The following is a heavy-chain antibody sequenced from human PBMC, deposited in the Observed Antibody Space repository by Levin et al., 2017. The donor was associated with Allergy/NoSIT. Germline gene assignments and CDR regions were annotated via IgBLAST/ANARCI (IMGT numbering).Heavy chain of an antibody. V-gene: IGHV3-7*01. CDR3: ARLCGSYGGADDY. D-gene: IGHD1-26*01. CDR1: GFTLSCCW. CDR2: INQDGSEI. Sequence: GESLKISCAASGFTLSCCWMSWVRQAPGKGLEWVANINQDGSEIYYVDSVKGRFTISRDNGKNSLYLQMNGLRGEDTAVYYCARLCGSYGGADDYWGQGTLVTVSS. J-gene: IGHJ4*02.